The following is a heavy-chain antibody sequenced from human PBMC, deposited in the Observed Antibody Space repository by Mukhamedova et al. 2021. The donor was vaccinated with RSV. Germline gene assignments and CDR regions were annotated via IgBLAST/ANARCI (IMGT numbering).Heavy chain of an antibody. Sequence: GSIYHSGSTHYNPSLKSRVTISVDTSKNQFSLKLTAVTAADTAVYYCARNASTIFGVVRQYNWFDPWGQGTLGTVSS. V-gene: IGHV4-38-2*01. J-gene: IGHJ5*02. CDR3: ARNASTIFGVVRQYNWFDP. D-gene: IGHD3-3*01. CDR2: IYHSGST.